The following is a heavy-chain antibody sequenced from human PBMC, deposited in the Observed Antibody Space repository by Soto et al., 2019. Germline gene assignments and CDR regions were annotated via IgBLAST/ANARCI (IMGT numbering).Heavy chain of an antibody. CDR1: GFTFSSYA. J-gene: IGHJ4*02. CDR3: ASLYYYDSSGYYEDY. Sequence: PGGSLRLSCAASGFTFSSYAMHWVRQAPGKGLEWVAVISYDGSNKYYADSVKGRSTISRDNSKNTLYLQMNSLRAEDTAVYCCASLYYYDSSGYYEDYWGQGTLVTVSS. D-gene: IGHD3-22*01. CDR2: ISYDGSNK. V-gene: IGHV3-30-3*01.